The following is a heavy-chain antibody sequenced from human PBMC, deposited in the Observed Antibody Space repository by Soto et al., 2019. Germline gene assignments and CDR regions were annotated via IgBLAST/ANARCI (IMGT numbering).Heavy chain of an antibody. J-gene: IGHJ6*02. V-gene: IGHV1-18*01. Sequence: GXSVKVSFKASCYTFTSYGISWVRQAPGQGLEWMGWISAYNGNTNYAQKLQGRVTMTTDTSTSTAYMELRSLRSDDTAVYYCARDPPKRGERYCSGGSCYSPYYYYYGMDVWGQGTTVTVSS. CDR1: CYTFTSYG. CDR3: ARDPPKRGERYCSGGSCYSPYYYYYGMDV. D-gene: IGHD2-15*01. CDR2: ISAYNGNT.